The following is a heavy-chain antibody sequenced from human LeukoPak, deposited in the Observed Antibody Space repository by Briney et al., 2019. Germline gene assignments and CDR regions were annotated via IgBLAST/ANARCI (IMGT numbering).Heavy chain of an antibody. Sequence: SETLSLTCAVSGGSISSSNWWSWVRQPPGKGLEWIGRIYTSGSTNYNPSLKSRVTMSVDTSKNQFSLKLSSVTAADTAVYYCARERGGYYGTSGDAFDIWGQGTMVTVSS. CDR1: GGSISSSNW. V-gene: IGHV4-4*02. J-gene: IGHJ3*02. D-gene: IGHD3-22*01. CDR3: ARERGGYYGTSGDAFDI. CDR2: IYTSGST.